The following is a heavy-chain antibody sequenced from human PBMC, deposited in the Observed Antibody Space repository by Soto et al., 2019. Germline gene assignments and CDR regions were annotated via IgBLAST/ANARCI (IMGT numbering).Heavy chain of an antibody. V-gene: IGHV3-66*01. D-gene: IGHD3-10*01. CDR3: ARGISGSRYYGSGRYYMDV. Sequence: PGGSLRLSCAASGFTFSSNYMNWVRQAPGKGLEWVSVIYSGGSTYNADAVKGRFTISTDNSKNTVYLQMNSLRVEDTGVYYCARGISGSRYYGSGRYYMDVWGKGTTVTVSS. CDR2: IYSGGST. J-gene: IGHJ6*03. CDR1: GFTFSSNY.